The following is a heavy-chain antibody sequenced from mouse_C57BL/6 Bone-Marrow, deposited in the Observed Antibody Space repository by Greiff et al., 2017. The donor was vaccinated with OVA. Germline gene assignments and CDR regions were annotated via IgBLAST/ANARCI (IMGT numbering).Heavy chain of an antibody. V-gene: IGHV1-64*01. D-gene: IGHD2-4*01. CDR3: ARKNYDYLWFAY. J-gene: IGHJ3*01. CDR2: IHPNSGST. Sequence: QVQLKQPGAELVKPGASVKLSCKASGYTFTSYWMHWVKQRPGQGLEWIGMIHPNSGSTNYNEKFKSKATLTVDKSSSTAYMQLSSLTSEDSAVDYCARKNYDYLWFAYWGQGTLVTVSA. CDR1: GYTFTSYW.